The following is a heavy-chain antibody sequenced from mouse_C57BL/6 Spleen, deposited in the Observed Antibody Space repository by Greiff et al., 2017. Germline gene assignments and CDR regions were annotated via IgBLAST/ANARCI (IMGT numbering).Heavy chain of an antibody. CDR1: GFTFSSYT. CDR2: ISGGGGNT. J-gene: IGHJ1*03. Sequence: EVKLVESGVGLVKPGGSLKLSCAASGFTFSSYTMSWVRQTPEKRLEWVATISGGGGNTYYPDSVKGRFTISRDNAKNTLYLQMSSLRSEDTALYYCARRDGTAWYFDVWGTGTTVTVSS. D-gene: IGHD4-1*01. V-gene: IGHV5-9*01. CDR3: ARRDGTAWYFDV.